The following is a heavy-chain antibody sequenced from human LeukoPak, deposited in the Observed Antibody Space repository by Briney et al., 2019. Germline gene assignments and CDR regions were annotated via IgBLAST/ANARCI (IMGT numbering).Heavy chain of an antibody. CDR2: IVVGSGNT. CDR1: GFTFTSSA. V-gene: IGHV1-58*02. CDR3: AADLLGMGSYNFDY. J-gene: IGHJ4*02. D-gene: IGHD1-26*01. Sequence: ASVKVSCKASGFTFTSSAMQWVRQARGQRLEWIGWIVVGSGNTNYAQKFQERVTITRDMSTSTAYMELSSLRSEDTAVYYCAADLLGMGSYNFDYWGQGTLVTVSS.